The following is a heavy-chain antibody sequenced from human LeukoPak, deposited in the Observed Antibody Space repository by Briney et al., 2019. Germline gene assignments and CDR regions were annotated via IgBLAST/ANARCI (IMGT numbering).Heavy chain of an antibody. CDR1: GGSISSSSYY. CDR2: IYYSGST. J-gene: IGHJ5*02. V-gene: IGHV4-39*01. Sequence: SETLSLTCTVSGGSISSSSYYWGWIRQPPGKGLEWIGSIYYSGSTYYNPSLRSRVSISVDTSKNQFSLKLSSVTAADTAVYHCARHVAPPMVRGVIISGDWFDPWGQGTLVTVSS. D-gene: IGHD3-10*01. CDR3: ARHVAPPMVRGVIISGDWFDP.